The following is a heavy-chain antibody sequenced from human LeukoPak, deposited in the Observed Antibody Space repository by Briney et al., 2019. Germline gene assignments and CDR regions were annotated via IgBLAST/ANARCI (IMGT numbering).Heavy chain of an antibody. CDR2: LNPNSGGT. CDR1: GYTFTGYY. J-gene: IGHJ3*02. Sequence: ASVKVSCKASGYTFTGYYMHWVRQAPGQGLEWMGWLNPNSGGTNYAQKFQGWVTMTRDTSISTAYMELSRLRSDDTAVYYCARERETYYDILTGYRHDAFDIWGQGTMVTVSS. D-gene: IGHD3-9*01. CDR3: ARERETYYDILTGYRHDAFDI. V-gene: IGHV1-2*04.